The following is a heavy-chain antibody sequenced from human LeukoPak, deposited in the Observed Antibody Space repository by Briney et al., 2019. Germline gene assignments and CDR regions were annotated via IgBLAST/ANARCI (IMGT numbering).Heavy chain of an antibody. Sequence: PGGSLRLSCAASGFTFSSYSMNWVRQAPGKGLEWVSYISSGGSTIYYADSVKGRFTISRDNAKNSLYLQMNSLRDEDTAVYYCARGILRDEVYWGQGTLVTVSS. CDR2: ISSGGSTI. CDR1: GFTFSSYS. V-gene: IGHV3-48*02. CDR3: ARGILRDEVY. D-gene: IGHD4-17*01. J-gene: IGHJ4*02.